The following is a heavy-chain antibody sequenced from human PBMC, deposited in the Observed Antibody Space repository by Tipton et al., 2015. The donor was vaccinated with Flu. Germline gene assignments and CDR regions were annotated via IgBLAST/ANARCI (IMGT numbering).Heavy chain of an antibody. V-gene: IGHV4-39*07. D-gene: IGHD1-26*01. CDR3: ARGSGSPAAFDI. J-gene: IGHJ3*02. Sequence: TLSLTCTVSGGSISSSSYYLGWIRQPPGTGLEWIGSIYYSGSTYYHPSLKSRVTISVDTSKNQFSLKLSSVTAADTAVYYCARGSGSPAAFDIWGQGTMVTVSS. CDR2: IYYSGST. CDR1: GGSISSSSYY.